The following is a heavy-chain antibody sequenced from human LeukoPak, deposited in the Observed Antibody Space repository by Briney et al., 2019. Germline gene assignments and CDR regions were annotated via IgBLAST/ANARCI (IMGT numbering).Heavy chain of an antibody. Sequence: ASVKVSCKVSGYTLTELSMHWVRQAPGKGLEWMGGFDPEDGETIYAQKFQGRVTMTEDTSTDTAYMELSSLRSEDTAVYYCATTCSSTSCWPYNWFDPWGRGTLVTVSS. CDR1: GYTLTELS. CDR2: FDPEDGET. V-gene: IGHV1-24*01. J-gene: IGHJ5*02. CDR3: ATTCSSTSCWPYNWFDP. D-gene: IGHD2-2*01.